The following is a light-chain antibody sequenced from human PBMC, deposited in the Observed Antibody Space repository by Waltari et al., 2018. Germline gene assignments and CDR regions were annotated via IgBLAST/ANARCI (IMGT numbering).Light chain of an antibody. CDR1: PSNIGTNF. CDR3: ATWDSSLRVVL. J-gene: IGLJ3*02. CDR2: GHF. V-gene: IGLV1-51*01. Sequence: QSVLTQPPSISAAPGQKVTISCSGSPSNIGTNFVSWYQHIPGTDPKLLIYGHFSRPSGILGRFSASKSGTSATLDITGLQTGDEADYYCATWDSSLRVVLFGRGTKLTVL.